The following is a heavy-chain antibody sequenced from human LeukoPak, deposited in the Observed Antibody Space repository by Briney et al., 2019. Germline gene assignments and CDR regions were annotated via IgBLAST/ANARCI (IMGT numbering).Heavy chain of an antibody. CDR1: GGSISSYY. V-gene: IGHV4-59*01. D-gene: IGHD3-10*01. Sequence: SETLSLTCTVSGGSISSYYWSWIRQPPGKGLEWIGYIYYSGSTNYNPSLKSRVTISVDTSKNQFSLKLSSVTAADTAVYYSARDRGGSGSFWFDPWGQGTLVIVSS. J-gene: IGHJ5*02. CDR3: ARDRGGSGSFWFDP. CDR2: IYYSGST.